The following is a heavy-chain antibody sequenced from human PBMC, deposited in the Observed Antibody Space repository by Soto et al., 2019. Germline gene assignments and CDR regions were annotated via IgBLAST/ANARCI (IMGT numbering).Heavy chain of an antibody. CDR2: IYHSGST. V-gene: IGHV4-30-2*01. D-gene: IGHD7-27*01. Sequence: SETLSLTCAVSGGSISSGGYSWSWIRQPPGKGLEWIGYIYHSGSTYYNPSLKSRVTISVKLSSVTAADTAVYYCARVPGPWGQGTLVTVSS. CDR3: ARVPGP. J-gene: IGHJ5*02. CDR1: GGSISSGGYS.